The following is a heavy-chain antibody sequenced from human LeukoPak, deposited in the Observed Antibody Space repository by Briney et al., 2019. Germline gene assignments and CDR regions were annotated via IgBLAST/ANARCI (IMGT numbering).Heavy chain of an antibody. J-gene: IGHJ4*02. CDR1: GFTVSSNY. Sequence: GGSLRLSCAVSGFTVSSNYMSWVRQAPGKGLEWVSGIYGGDTTYYADSVKGRFTISRDNSKNTLYLQMNSLRADDTAVYYCASGSPLYYGGNSEFWGQGTLVTVSS. CDR2: IYGGDTT. CDR3: ASGSPLYYGGNSEF. V-gene: IGHV3-53*01. D-gene: IGHD4-23*01.